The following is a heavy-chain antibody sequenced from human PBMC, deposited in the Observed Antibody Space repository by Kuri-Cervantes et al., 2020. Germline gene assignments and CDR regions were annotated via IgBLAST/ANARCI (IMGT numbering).Heavy chain of an antibody. Sequence: ASVKVSCKASGYTFTGYYMHWVRQAPGQGLEWMGWINPNSGGTNYAQKFQGRVTMTRDTSISTAYMELSRLTSDDTAVYYCARGSLITGTRWFDPWGQGTLVTVSS. J-gene: IGHJ5*02. CDR3: ARGSLITGTRWFDP. CDR2: INPNSGGT. V-gene: IGHV1-2*02. CDR1: GYTFTGYY. D-gene: IGHD1-7*01.